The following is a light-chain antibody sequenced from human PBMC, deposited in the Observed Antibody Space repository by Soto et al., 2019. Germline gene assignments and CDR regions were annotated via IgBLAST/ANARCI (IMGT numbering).Light chain of an antibody. Sequence: DIVMTQSPLSLPVTPGEPASISCRSSQSLLYGAGYMYVDWYLQKPGQPPHLLIFLGSNRASGVXDXXSGSVSGADFTLKISRVETEDVGIYYCMQTLQTPYTFGQGTKLEIK. V-gene: IGKV2-28*01. CDR3: MQTLQTPYT. J-gene: IGKJ2*01. CDR2: LGS. CDR1: QSLLYGAGYMY.